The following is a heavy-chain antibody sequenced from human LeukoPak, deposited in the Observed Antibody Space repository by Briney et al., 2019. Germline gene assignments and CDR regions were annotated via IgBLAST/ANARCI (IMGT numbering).Heavy chain of an antibody. Sequence: GGSLRLSCAASGFTFSSYGMHWVRQGPGKGLEWVAFIRYDGRNKDYADSVKGRFTLSRDNSKNTLYLQMNSLRAEDTAVYYCAKGRYCSSTSCLTAAFDIWGQGTMVTVSS. V-gene: IGHV3-30*02. J-gene: IGHJ3*02. D-gene: IGHD2-2*01. CDR3: AKGRYCSSTSCLTAAFDI. CDR2: IRYDGRNK. CDR1: GFTFSSYG.